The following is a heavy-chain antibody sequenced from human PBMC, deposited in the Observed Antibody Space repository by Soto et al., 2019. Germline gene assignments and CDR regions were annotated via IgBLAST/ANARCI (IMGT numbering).Heavy chain of an antibody. CDR1: GYTFTSYD. CDR2: MNPNSGNT. D-gene: IGHD3-10*01. Sequence: QVQLVQSGAEVKKPGASVKVSCKASGYTFTSYDINWVRQATGQGLEWMGWMNPNSGNTGYAQKFQGRVTMTRNTSISTAYMELSSLRSEDTAVYYCARGVVVRGIYYYYYMDVWGTGTTVTVSS. V-gene: IGHV1-8*01. J-gene: IGHJ6*03. CDR3: ARGVVVRGIYYYYYMDV.